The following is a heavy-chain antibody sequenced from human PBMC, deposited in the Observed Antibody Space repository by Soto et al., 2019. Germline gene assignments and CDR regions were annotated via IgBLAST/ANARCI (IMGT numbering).Heavy chain of an antibody. V-gene: IGHV4-59*08. CDR2: VYYTGST. D-gene: IGHD3-9*01. J-gene: IGHJ6*03. CDR3: ARTVLGPDLLADSFVDYYYYMDV. CDR1: GGSISNFY. Sequence: KTSETLYLTCTVSGGSISNFYWSWIRQPPGKGLEWIGYVYYTGSTSYNPSLKRRVTFSADSSRGQFSLRLNSVTAADTAVYYCARTVLGPDLLADSFVDYYYYMDVWGQGTTVTVSS.